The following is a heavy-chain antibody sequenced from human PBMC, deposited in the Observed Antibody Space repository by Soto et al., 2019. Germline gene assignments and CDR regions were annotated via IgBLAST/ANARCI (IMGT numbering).Heavy chain of an antibody. J-gene: IGHJ4*02. V-gene: IGHV3-72*01. CDR2: TKRKVESYTK. D-gene: IGHD1-1*01. CDR1: GFTLSDHD. Sequence: GGSLRLSCVVSGFTLSDHDMDWVRQGPGKGLEWVGRTKRKVESYTKEYAASVKGRFTISRHDSENSLSLQMDSLKTEDTAVYYCLAFLSGRPYWGQGTLVTVSS. CDR3: LAFLSGRPY.